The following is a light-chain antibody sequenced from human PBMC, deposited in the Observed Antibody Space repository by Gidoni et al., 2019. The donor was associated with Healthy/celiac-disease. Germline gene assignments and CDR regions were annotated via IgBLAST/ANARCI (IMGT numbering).Light chain of an antibody. J-gene: IGKJ2*01. Sequence: DIQMTQSPSSLSASVGDRVTITCRASQSISSYLNWYQQKPGKAPKLLIYAASSLQSGVPSRFSGSGSGTDFTLTISSLQPEDFATYYCQLEMYTCGQGTKLEIK. CDR1: QSISSY. CDR2: AAS. CDR3: QLEMYT. V-gene: IGKV1-39*01.